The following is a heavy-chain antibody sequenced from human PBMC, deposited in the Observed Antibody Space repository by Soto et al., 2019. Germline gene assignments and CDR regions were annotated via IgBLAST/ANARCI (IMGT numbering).Heavy chain of an antibody. CDR2: INPNSGGT. CDR1: GYTFTGYY. Sequence: GASVKVSCKASGYTFTGYYMHWVRQAPGQGLEWMGWINPNSGGTNYAQKFQGRVTMTRDTSISTAYMELSRLRSDDTAVYYCARERGGCSSTSCPQRRYYYYGMDVWGQGTTVTVS. D-gene: IGHD2-2*01. J-gene: IGHJ6*02. V-gene: IGHV1-2*02. CDR3: ARERGGCSSTSCPQRRYYYYGMDV.